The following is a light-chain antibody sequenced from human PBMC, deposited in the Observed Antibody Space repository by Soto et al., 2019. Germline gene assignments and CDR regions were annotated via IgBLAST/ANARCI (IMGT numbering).Light chain of an antibody. V-gene: IGLV2-23*02. Sequence: QSALTQPASLSGAPGQSITISRPGNSSDVGSYNLVSWYQQHPGKAPKLMVYEVSKRPSGVSNRFSGSKSGNTASLTISGLQAEDEADYYCCSYAGSSTPLIFGTGTKVTVL. J-gene: IGLJ1*01. CDR3: CSYAGSSTPLI. CDR1: SSDVGSYNL. CDR2: EVS.